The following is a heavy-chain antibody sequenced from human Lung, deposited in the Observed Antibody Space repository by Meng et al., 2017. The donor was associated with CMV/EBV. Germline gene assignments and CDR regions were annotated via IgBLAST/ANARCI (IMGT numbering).Heavy chain of an antibody. CDR3: ARTRIEVEPYGTEIKYFNYGMAV. D-gene: IGHD2-2*01. Sequence: SXXVFXKASGYTFTTYDINWVRQAPGQGPEWLGWMNTNSGNTGYAKKFQGRVTFTRVTSTTKAYMELSRMTSEDTAIYYCARTRIEVEPYGTEIKYFNYGMAVWGQGTAVTVSS. CDR2: MNTNSGNT. CDR1: GYTFTTYD. V-gene: IGHV1-8*01. J-gene: IGHJ6*02.